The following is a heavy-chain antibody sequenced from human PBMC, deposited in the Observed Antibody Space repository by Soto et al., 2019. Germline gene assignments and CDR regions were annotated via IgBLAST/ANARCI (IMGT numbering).Heavy chain of an antibody. V-gene: IGHV3-21*01. CDR2: ISSGSSYI. D-gene: IGHD4-4*01. Sequence: EVQLVESGGGLVKPGGSLRLSCAASGFTFSSYSMNWVRQAPGKGLEWVSSISSGSSYIYYADSLKGRFTISRDNAKSSLYLQMNSLRAEDTAVYYCELGEMATVPFDYWGQGTLVTVSS. J-gene: IGHJ4*02. CDR3: ELGEMATVPFDY. CDR1: GFTFSSYS.